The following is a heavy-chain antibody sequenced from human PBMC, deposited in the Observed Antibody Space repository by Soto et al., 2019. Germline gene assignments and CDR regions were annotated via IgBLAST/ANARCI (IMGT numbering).Heavy chain of an antibody. CDR3: ARHDYYDSSGSSYYGMDV. J-gene: IGHJ6*02. CDR1: GFTFSRYW. Sequence: AGGSLRLSCAASGFTFSRYWMSWVRQGPGKGLEWVANIKQDGSRKNYVDSVKGRVTISRDNAKNSLYLQMNSLRAEDTAVYYCARHDYYDSSGSSYYGMDVWGQGTTVTVSS. CDR2: IKQDGSRK. D-gene: IGHD3-22*01. V-gene: IGHV3-7*04.